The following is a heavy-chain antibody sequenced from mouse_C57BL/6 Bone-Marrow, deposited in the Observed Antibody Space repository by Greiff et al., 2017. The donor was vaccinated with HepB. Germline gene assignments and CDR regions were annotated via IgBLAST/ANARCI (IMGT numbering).Heavy chain of an antibody. CDR1: GFSFNTYA. CDR3: VRDSPYAMDY. J-gene: IGHJ4*01. V-gene: IGHV10-1*01. D-gene: IGHD3-2*01. Sequence: EVQVVESGGGLVQPKGSLKLSCAASGFSFNTYAMNWVRQAPGKGLEWVARIRSKSNNYATYYADSVKDRFTISRDDSESMLYLQMNNLKTEDTAMYYCVRDSPYAMDYWGQGTSVTVSS. CDR2: IRSKSNNYAT.